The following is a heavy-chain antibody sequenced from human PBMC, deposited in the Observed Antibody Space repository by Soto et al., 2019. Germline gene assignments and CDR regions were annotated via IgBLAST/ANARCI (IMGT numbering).Heavy chain of an antibody. CDR3: ARDIRGYSRAFDY. CDR2: IYYSGST. Sequence: SETLSLTCTVSGGSVSSGSYYWTWIRQPPGKGLEWIGYIYYSGSTNYNPSLKSRVTISVDTSKNQFSLKLTSVTAADTAVYYCARDIRGYSRAFDYWGQGTLVTVS. D-gene: IGHD5-18*01. V-gene: IGHV4-61*01. CDR1: GGSVSSGSYY. J-gene: IGHJ4*02.